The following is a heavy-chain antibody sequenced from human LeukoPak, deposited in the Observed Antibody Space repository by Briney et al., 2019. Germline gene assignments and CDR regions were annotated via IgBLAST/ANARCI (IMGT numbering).Heavy chain of an antibody. CDR3: ARDPLAMVRGVIR. V-gene: IGHV4-30-4*08. J-gene: IGHJ4*02. CDR1: GGSISSGDYY. Sequence: PSETLSLTCTVSGGSISSGDYYWSWIRQPPGKGREWIGYIYYSGSTYYNPSLKSRVTISVDTSMNQFSLKLSSVTAADTAVYYCARDPLAMVRGVIRWGQGTLVTVSS. D-gene: IGHD3-10*01. CDR2: IYYSGST.